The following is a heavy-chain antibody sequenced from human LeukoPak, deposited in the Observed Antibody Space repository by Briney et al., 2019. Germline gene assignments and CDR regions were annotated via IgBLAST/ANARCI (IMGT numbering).Heavy chain of an antibody. Sequence: GGSLRLSCAASGFTFSSYAMSWVRQAPGKGLEWVPAISGSGGSTYYADSVKGRFTISRDNSKNTLYLQMNSLRAEDTAVYYCAKDPWYYDSSGYLTYWGQGTLVTVSS. CDR1: GFTFSSYA. CDR3: AKDPWYYDSSGYLTY. J-gene: IGHJ4*02. CDR2: ISGSGGST. V-gene: IGHV3-23*01. D-gene: IGHD3-22*01.